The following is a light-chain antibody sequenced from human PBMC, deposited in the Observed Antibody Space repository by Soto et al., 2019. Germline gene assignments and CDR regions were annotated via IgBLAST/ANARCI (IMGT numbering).Light chain of an antibody. V-gene: IGKV3-20*01. CDR2: DAS. Sequence: EIVLTQSPGTLSLSPGERATLSCRASQGVSSGYLAWYQQKPGQAPRLLIYDASGRATGIPDRFSGSGSGTDFTLTISRLEPEDFAVYFCQQYGSSPSLTFGGGTRVEIK. CDR3: QQYGSSPSLT. CDR1: QGVSSGY. J-gene: IGKJ4*01.